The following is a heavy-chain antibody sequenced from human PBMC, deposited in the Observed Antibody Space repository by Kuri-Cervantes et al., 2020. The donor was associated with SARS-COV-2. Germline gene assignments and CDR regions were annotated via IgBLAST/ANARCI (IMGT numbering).Heavy chain of an antibody. D-gene: IGHD1-7*01. CDR2: IWYDGSNK. CDR3: AAELVAAYGMDV. Sequence: GGSLRLSCAASGFTFSSYGMHWVRQAPGKGLEWVAVIWYDGSNKYYVDSVKGRFTISRDNSKNTLYLQVNSLRAEDTAVYYCAAELVAAYGMDVWGQGTTVTVSS. J-gene: IGHJ6*02. V-gene: IGHV3-33*08. CDR1: GFTFSSYG.